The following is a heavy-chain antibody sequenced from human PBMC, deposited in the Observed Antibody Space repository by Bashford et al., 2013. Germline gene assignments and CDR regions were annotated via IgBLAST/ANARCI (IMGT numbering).Heavy chain of an antibody. D-gene: IGHD1-26*01. Sequence: WVRQAPGQGLAWMGMINPSGGNTNYAQKFQGRVTMTRDTSTSTVYMELSSLRSEDTAVYYCARDGPVVGVWNAFDVWGQGTVVTVSS. CDR3: ARDGPVVGVWNAFDV. J-gene: IGHJ3*01. V-gene: IGHV1-46*01. CDR2: INPSGGNT.